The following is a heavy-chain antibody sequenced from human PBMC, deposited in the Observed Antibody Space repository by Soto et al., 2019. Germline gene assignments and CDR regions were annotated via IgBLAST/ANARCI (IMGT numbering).Heavy chain of an antibody. D-gene: IGHD6-25*01. Sequence: SETLSLTCSVSGGSINSSSYFWGWVRQPPGKGLGWIGSIYYSGSTYYNPSLRSRVTISVDTSKNQFSLKLSSVTAADTAVFYCARHYSSGSSNWSDPWGQGTLVTVSS. V-gene: IGHV4-39*01. J-gene: IGHJ5*02. CDR1: GGSINSSSYF. CDR2: IYYSGST. CDR3: ARHYSSGSSNWSDP.